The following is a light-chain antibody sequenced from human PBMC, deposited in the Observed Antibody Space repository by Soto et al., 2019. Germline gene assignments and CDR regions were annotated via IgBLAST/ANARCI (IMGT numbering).Light chain of an antibody. J-gene: IGKJ3*01. V-gene: IGKV1-9*01. Sequence: DIQLTQSPSFLSASVGDRVTITCRASQGISSYLAWYQQKPGKAPKLLFYAASTLQSGVPSRFSGSGSVTEFTLTISSLQPEDFATYYCQQLNSYPLFTFGPGTKVDIK. CDR2: AAS. CDR3: QQLNSYPLFT. CDR1: QGISSY.